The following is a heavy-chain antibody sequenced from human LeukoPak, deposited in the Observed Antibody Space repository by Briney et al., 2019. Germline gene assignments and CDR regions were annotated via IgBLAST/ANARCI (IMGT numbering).Heavy chain of an antibody. D-gene: IGHD3-22*01. V-gene: IGHV4-4*07. CDR3: AGTYRPTYYYDSSGYPNSFDY. CDR2: IYTSGST. CDR1: GGSISSYY. Sequence: PSETLSLTCTVSGGSISSYYWSWIRQPAGKGLEWIGRIYTSGSTNYNPSLKSRVTMSVDTSKNQFSLKLSSVTAAGTAVYYCAGTYRPTYYYDSSGYPNSFDYWGQGTLVTVSS. J-gene: IGHJ4*02.